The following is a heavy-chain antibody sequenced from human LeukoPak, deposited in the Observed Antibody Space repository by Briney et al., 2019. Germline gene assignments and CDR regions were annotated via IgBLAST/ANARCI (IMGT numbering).Heavy chain of an antibody. CDR3: ARGKGYYYYYMDV. CDR1: GGSISNKY. Sequence: KTSETLSLTCTVSGGSISNKYWSWIRQPPGKGLEWIGYIYYSGNTNYNPSLKSRVTILVDTSKNQFSLKLSSVTAADTAVYYCARGKGYYYYYMDVWGKGTTVTVSS. V-gene: IGHV4-59*12. J-gene: IGHJ6*03. CDR2: IYYSGNT.